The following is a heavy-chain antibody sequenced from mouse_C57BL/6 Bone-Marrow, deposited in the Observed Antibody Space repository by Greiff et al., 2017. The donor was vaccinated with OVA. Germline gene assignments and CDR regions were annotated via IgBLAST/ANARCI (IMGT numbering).Heavy chain of an antibody. CDR1: GFTFSSYA. CDR2: ISDGGSYT. J-gene: IGHJ3*01. D-gene: IGHD1-1*01. V-gene: IGHV5-4*01. CDR3: ARDASYYYCPWFAY. Sequence: EVQVVESGGGLVKPGGSLKLSCAASGFTFSSYAMSWVRQTPEKRLEWVATISDGGSYTYYPDNVKGRFTISRDNAKNNLYLQMSHLKSEDTAMYYCARDASYYYCPWFAYWGQGTLVTVSA.